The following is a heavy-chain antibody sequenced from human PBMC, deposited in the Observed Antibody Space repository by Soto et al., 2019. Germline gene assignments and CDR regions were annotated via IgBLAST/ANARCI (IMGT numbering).Heavy chain of an antibody. J-gene: IGHJ4*02. D-gene: IGHD3-10*01. CDR3: ATHPGGGGY. Sequence: EVQLVESGGGLIQPGGSLRLSCAVSGFTVSNNYMSWVRQAPGKGLEGVSVIYSGGYTAYGDSVKGRFTISRDNSKNTLNLKKNSRGAGAPAFFYWATHPGGGGYWGQGTLVTVSS. CDR2: IYSGGYT. CDR1: GFTVSNNY. V-gene: IGHV3-53*01.